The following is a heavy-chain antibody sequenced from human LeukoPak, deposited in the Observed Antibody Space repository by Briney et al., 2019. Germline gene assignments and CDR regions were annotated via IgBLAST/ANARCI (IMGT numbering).Heavy chain of an antibody. J-gene: IGHJ4*02. D-gene: IGHD2-2*01. CDR2: IIPIFGTA. Sequence: GSSVKVSCKASGGTFSSYAISWVRQAPGQGLEWMGGIIPIFGTANYAKKFQGRVTMTADESTSTAYMELSSLTSEDTAVYYCARVGYCSSTSCLYFDYWGQGTLVTVSS. V-gene: IGHV1-69*01. CDR3: ARVGYCSSTSCLYFDY. CDR1: GGTFSSYA.